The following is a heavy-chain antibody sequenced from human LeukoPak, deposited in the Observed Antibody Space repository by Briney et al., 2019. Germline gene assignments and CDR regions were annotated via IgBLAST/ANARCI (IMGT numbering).Heavy chain of an antibody. CDR1: RFTFSSYR. V-gene: IGHV3-33*01. J-gene: IGHJ4*02. Sequence: GVPLRLSCTASRFTFSSYRMHWVRQAPGKGLEGGTVIWYDGSNKYYADSVKGRFTISRDNSKNTLYLQMNSLRAEDTAVYYCARGFAAPAAMYFDYWGQGTLVTVSS. CDR3: ARGFAAPAAMYFDY. CDR2: IWYDGSNK. D-gene: IGHD2-2*01.